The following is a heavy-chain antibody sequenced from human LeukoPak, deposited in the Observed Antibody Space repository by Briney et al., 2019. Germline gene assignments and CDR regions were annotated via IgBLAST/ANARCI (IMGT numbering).Heavy chain of an antibody. CDR1: GGSISSGGYS. D-gene: IGHD3-22*01. CDR2: IYHSGST. Sequence: SETLSLTCAVSGGSISSGGYSWSWIRQPPGKGLEWIGYIYHSGSTNYNPSLKSRVTISVDTSKNQFSLKLSSVTAADTAVYYCARGGSENSHYDSSTYYNTGFDCWGQGTLVTVSS. V-gene: IGHV4-30-2*01. CDR3: ARGGSENSHYDSSTYYNTGFDC. J-gene: IGHJ4*02.